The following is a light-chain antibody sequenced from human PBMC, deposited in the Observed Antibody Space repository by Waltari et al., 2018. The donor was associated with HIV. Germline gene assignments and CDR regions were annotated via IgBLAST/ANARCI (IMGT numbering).Light chain of an antibody. CDR2: RNN. CDR3: AAWNDSLSGYV. Sequence: QSMPTQPPSASGTPGQRVTISCSGSSSNIGRYYVHWYQQLPGTAPKLLIYRNNQRPSGVPDRFSGSKSGTSASLAISGLRSEDEADYYCAAWNDSLSGYVFGTGTKVTV. V-gene: IGLV1-47*01. J-gene: IGLJ1*01. CDR1: SSNIGRYY.